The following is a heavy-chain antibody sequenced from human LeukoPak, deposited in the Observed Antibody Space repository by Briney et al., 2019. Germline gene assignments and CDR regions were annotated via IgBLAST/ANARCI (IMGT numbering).Heavy chain of an antibody. CDR1: GGTFSSYA. J-gene: IGHJ3*02. CDR2: IIPIFGTA. Sequence: SVKVSCKASGGTFSSYAISWVRQAPGQGLEWMGGIIPIFGTANYAQKFQGRVTITADKSTSTAYMELSSLRSEDTAVYYCAREPGIAVAGSYDAFDIWGQGTMVTVSS. CDR3: AREPGIAVAGSYDAFDI. V-gene: IGHV1-69*06. D-gene: IGHD6-19*01.